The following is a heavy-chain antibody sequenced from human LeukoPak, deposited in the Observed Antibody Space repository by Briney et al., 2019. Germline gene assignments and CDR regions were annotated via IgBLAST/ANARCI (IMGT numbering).Heavy chain of an antibody. CDR1: GDSFSDYY. D-gene: IGHD1-1*01. J-gene: IGHJ5*02. CDR3: ARAMRWTSGPVELGWFDR. CDR2: IYFRGST. V-gene: IGHV4-59*01. Sequence: PSETLSLACSFSGDSFSDYYWTWIRRPPGGRLEWIGQIYFRGSTKYNPSLKNRVSISVDTSKNQVYLTLTSVTAADTAAYYCARAMRWTSGPVELGWFDRWGQGTLVTVSS.